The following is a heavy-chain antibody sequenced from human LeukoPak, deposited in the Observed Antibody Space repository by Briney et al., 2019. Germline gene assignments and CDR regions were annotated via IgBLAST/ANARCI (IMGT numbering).Heavy chain of an antibody. CDR2: LYYTGTT. Sequence: SETLSLTCTVPGGSISSSSYYWGWIRQPPGKGLEWIGSLYYTGTTYYNPSLKSRVTISVDTSKNQFSLNLTSMTAADTAVYYCARSLTDYSSGWYFDCWGQGTLVTVSS. CDR3: ARSLTDYSSGWYFDC. CDR1: GGSISSSSYY. V-gene: IGHV4-39*01. D-gene: IGHD6-19*01. J-gene: IGHJ4*02.